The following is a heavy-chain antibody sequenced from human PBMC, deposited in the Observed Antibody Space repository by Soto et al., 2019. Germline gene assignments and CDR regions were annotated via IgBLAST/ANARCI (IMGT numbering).Heavy chain of an antibody. Sequence: QITLKESGPTLVKPTQTLTLTCTFSGFSLTTMGVGGGWIRQPPGRALEWRALIYWDDDKRYRPSLKSRRTITKDTSKNQVVLPMTNMDPADTATYFWAHMTTKVTWWFDPWGQGTLVTVSS. V-gene: IGHV2-5*02. D-gene: IGHD4-17*01. CDR2: IYWDDDK. CDR3: AHMTTKVTWWFDP. J-gene: IGHJ5*02. CDR1: GFSLTTMGVG.